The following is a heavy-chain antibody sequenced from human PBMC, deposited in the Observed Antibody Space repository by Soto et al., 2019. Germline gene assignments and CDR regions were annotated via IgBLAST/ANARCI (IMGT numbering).Heavy chain of an antibody. CDR1: GGTFSSYT. Sequence: SVKVSCKASGGTFSSYTISWVRQAPGQGLEWMGRIIPILGIANYAQKFQGRVTITADKSTSTAYMELSSLRSEVTVLYYCARDRPAAIFHAFDIWGQGTMVTVSS. CDR3: ARDRPAAIFHAFDI. V-gene: IGHV1-69*04. J-gene: IGHJ3*02. CDR2: IIPILGIA. D-gene: IGHD2-2*01.